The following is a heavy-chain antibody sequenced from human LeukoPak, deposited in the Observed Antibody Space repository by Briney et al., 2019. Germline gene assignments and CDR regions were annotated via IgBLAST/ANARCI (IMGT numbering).Heavy chain of an antibody. V-gene: IGHV4-34*01. Sequence: SETLSLTCAVYGGSFSGYYWSWVRQPPGKGLEWIGESNHNGRTNYNPSLTSRVTISMDTSKNQFSLQLTSVTAADTAVYYCARDAVPARRRVIGYFDSWGQGTLVTVSS. CDR3: ARDAVPARRRVIGYFDS. J-gene: IGHJ4*02. D-gene: IGHD2-2*01. CDR2: SNHNGRT. CDR1: GGSFSGYY.